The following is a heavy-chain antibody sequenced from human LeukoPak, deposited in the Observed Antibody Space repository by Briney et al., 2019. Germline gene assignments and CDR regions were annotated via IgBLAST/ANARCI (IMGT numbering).Heavy chain of an antibody. CDR1: VGGQSIYQ. CDR3: ARGGVRYFEWSGWFVP. J-gene: IGHJ5*02. CDR2: IIPIFGTA. Sequence: GASVKVSCKASVGGQSIYQHSCLRLAPGQGLEWMGGIIPIFGTANYAQKFQGRVTITADESTSTAYIELSSLRSEDTAVDYRARGGVRYFEWSGWFVPSGQGALVTVSS. D-gene: IGHD3-9*01. V-gene: IGHV1-69*13.